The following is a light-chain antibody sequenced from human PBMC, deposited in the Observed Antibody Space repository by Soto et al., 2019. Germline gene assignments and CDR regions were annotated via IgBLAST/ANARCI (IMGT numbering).Light chain of an antibody. CDR2: GAS. Sequence: GLTHSAGALSLSPGERATLSCRASQSVSSNYLAWYQQKPGQAPRLLIYGASSRATGIPDRFSGSGSGTDFTLTISRLEPEDFAVYYCQQHGSSPQTFGQGTKVDI. J-gene: IGKJ1*01. V-gene: IGKV3-20*01. CDR3: QQHGSSPQT. CDR1: QSVSSNY.